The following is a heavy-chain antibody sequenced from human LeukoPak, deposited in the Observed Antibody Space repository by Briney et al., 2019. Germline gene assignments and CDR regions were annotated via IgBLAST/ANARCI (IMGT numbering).Heavy chain of an antibody. CDR3: ARYRGGYDTYFDY. CDR2: IYYTGNT. V-gene: IGHV4-39*07. CDR1: GVSISSSYSY. D-gene: IGHD5-12*01. J-gene: IGHJ4*02. Sequence: SETLSLTCPVSGVSISSSYSYWGWIRQPPGMGLEWIGSIYYTGNTYYNASLKSQVSISIDTSKNQFSLKLSSVTAADTAVYYCARYRGGYDTYFDYWGQGTLVTVSS.